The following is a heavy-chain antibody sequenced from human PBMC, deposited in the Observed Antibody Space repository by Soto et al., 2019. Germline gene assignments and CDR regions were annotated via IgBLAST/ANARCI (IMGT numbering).Heavy chain of an antibody. Sequence: SETLSLPCSVSGASVSSGSHSWTWTRQPPGKGLEFLGYIYYTGSTNYNPSLKSRVTISVDTSKNQISLKLTSVTAADTAVYYCARTSTGYGHGDYGGRGILVTVSS. D-gene: IGHD3-10*01. CDR2: IYYTGST. CDR1: GASVSSGSHS. J-gene: IGHJ4*01. V-gene: IGHV4-61*01. CDR3: ARTSTGYGHGDY.